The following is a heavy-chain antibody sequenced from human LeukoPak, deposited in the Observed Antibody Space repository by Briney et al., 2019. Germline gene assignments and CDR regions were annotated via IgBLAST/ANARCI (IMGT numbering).Heavy chain of an antibody. CDR2: IYYSGST. J-gene: IGHJ3*02. Sequence: SETLSLTCTVSGGSISSYYWSWIRQPPGKGLEWIGYIYYSGSTNYNPSLKSRVTISVDKSKNQFSLKLSSVTAADTAVYYCARDYYDILTGSNNAFDIWGQGTMVTVSS. CDR1: GGSISSYY. CDR3: ARDYYDILTGSNNAFDI. V-gene: IGHV4-59*12. D-gene: IGHD3-9*01.